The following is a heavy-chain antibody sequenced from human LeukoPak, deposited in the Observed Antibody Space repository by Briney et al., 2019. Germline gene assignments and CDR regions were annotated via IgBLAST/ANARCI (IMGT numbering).Heavy chain of an antibody. V-gene: IGHV3-21*01. Sequence: GGSLRLSCAASGFTFSSYSMNWVRQAPGKGLEWVSSISSSSSYIYYADSVKGRFTISRDNAKNSLYLQMNSLRAEDTAVYYCARKVGATYPFDYWGQGTLVTVSS. CDR1: GFTFSSYS. D-gene: IGHD1-26*01. CDR2: ISSSSSYI. CDR3: ARKVGATYPFDY. J-gene: IGHJ4*02.